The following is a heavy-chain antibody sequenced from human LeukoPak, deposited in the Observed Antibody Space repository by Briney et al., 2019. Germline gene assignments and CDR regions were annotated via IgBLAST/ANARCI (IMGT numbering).Heavy chain of an antibody. V-gene: IGHV4-59*01. D-gene: IGHD3-22*01. CDR3: ARQDSSGDYPFQH. Sequence: PSETLSLTCTVSGGSISSYYRSWIRQPPGKGLEWIGYIYYSGSTNYNPSLKSRVTISVDTSKNQFSLKLSSVTAADTAVYYCARQDSSGDYPFQHWGQGTLVTVSS. CDR2: IYYSGST. CDR1: GGSISSYY. J-gene: IGHJ1*01.